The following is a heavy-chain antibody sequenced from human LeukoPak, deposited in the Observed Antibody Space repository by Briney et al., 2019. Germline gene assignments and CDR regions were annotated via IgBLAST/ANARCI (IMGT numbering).Heavy chain of an antibody. CDR3: TTEGYRYGNHAVDI. CDR1: GFTFSSYG. J-gene: IGHJ3*02. V-gene: IGHV3-15*01. Sequence: GGSLRLSCAASGFTFSSYGMSWVRQAPGKGLEWVGRIKSKTNGGTTDYAAPVKGRFTISRDDSKNTLYLQMNSLKTEDTAVYYCTTEGYRYGNHAVDIWGQGTMVTVSS. D-gene: IGHD5-18*01. CDR2: IKSKTNGGTT.